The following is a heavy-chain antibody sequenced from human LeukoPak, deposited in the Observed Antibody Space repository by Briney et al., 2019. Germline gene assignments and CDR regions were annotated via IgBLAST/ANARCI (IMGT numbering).Heavy chain of an antibody. CDR3: ARNRVIVVVIADFDY. V-gene: IGHV3-30-3*01. D-gene: IGHD3-22*01. Sequence: PGGSLRLSCAASGFTFSSYAMHWVRQAPGKGLEWVAVISYDGSNKYYADSVKGRFTISRDNSKNTLYLQMNSLRAEDTAVYYCARNRVIVVVIADFDYWGRGTLVTVSS. CDR2: ISYDGSNK. J-gene: IGHJ4*02. CDR1: GFTFSSYA.